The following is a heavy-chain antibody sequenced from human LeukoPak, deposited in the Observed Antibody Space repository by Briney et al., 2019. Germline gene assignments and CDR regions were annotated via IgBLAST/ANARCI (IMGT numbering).Heavy chain of an antibody. D-gene: IGHD3-10*01. CDR2: INHSGST. V-gene: IGHV4-34*01. CDR3: ARRGRGGTIDY. Sequence: SETLSLTRAVYGESFSGYYWSWIRQPPGKGLEWIGEINHSGSTNYNPSLKSRVTISVDTSKNQFSLKLSSVTAADTAVYYCARRGRGGTIDYWGQGNLVTVSS. CDR1: GESFSGYY. J-gene: IGHJ4*02.